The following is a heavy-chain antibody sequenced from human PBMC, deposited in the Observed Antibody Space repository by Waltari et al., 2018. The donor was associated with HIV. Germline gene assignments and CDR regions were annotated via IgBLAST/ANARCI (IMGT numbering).Heavy chain of an antibody. Sequence: QVQLQESGPGLVKPSETLSLTCTVSGGSISSYYWSWTRQPAGKGLEWIGRIYTSGSTNYNPSLKSRVTMSVDTSKNQFSLKLSSVTAADTAVYYCARDIDTAMAFAAFDIWGQGTMVTVSS. CDR1: GGSISSYY. V-gene: IGHV4-4*07. D-gene: IGHD5-18*01. CDR3: ARDIDTAMAFAAFDI. J-gene: IGHJ3*02. CDR2: IYTSGST.